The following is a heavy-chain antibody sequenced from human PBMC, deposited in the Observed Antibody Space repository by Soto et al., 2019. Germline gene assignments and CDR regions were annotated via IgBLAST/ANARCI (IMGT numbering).Heavy chain of an antibody. CDR1: GFTFSSYS. Sequence: EVQLVESGGGLVKPGGSLRLSCAASGFTFSSYSMNWVRQAPGKGLEWVSSISSSSSYIHYADSVKGRFTISRDNATTSLYLPMTRLSAQDTSVYYSSTPPSYYDTRWYWAFWCQGTVVTFSS. J-gene: IGHJ4*02. CDR3: STPPSYYDTRWYWAF. V-gene: IGHV3-21*01. D-gene: IGHD3-22*01. CDR2: ISSSSSYI.